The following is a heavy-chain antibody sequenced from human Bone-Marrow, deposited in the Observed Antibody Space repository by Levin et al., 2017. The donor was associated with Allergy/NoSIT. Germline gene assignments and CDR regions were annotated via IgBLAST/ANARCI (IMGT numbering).Heavy chain of an antibody. J-gene: IGHJ3*01. Sequence: GESLKISCAASGFTFSTYDMHWVRQPTGEGLEWVSAISGCGYTYYAGSVRGRFTVSREIATNSFYLQMDSLRAGDTAVYYCVRGPRLPYSSSPWDDTFDLWGQGTMVTVSS. V-gene: IGHV3-13*01. CDR3: VRGPRLPYSSSPWDDTFDL. CDR1: GFTFSTYD. D-gene: IGHD6-6*01. CDR2: ISGCGYT.